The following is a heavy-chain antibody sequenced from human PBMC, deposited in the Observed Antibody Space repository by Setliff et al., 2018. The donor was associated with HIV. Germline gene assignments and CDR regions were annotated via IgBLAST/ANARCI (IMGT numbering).Heavy chain of an antibody. Sequence: GGSLRLSCTASGFTFGDHAVSWVRQAPGKGLEWVNFIRSKAYGGATEYAASVKGRFTISRDDSKSVAYLQLNSLKTEDTAVYYCTSARDFWSGYYTVPYYFHYWGQGTLVTVSS. CDR2: IRSKAYGGAT. CDR3: TSARDFWSGYYTVPYYFHY. D-gene: IGHD3-3*01. CDR1: GFTFGDHA. J-gene: IGHJ4*02. V-gene: IGHV3-49*04.